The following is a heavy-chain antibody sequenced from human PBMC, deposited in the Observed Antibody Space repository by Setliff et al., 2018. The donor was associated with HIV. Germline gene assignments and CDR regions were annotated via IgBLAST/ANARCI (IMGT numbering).Heavy chain of an antibody. V-gene: IGHV3-7*01. CDR3: ATQTGFYNSHWYDY. D-gene: IGHD6-13*01. CDR1: GLPFYNYW. CDR2: IKQDGSDM. Sequence: GGSLRLSCVASGLPFYNYWMTWLRRAPGRGLEWVADIKQDGSDMHYIESVKGRFTIFRDNAKNSVFLQMNSLRAEDTGVYYCATQTGFYNSHWYDYWGQGTMVTVS. J-gene: IGHJ4*02.